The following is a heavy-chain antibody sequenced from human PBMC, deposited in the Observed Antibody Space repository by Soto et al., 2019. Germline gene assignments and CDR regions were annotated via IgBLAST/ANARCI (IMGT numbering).Heavy chain of an antibody. D-gene: IGHD7-27*01. Sequence: QVQLVESGGGVVQPGRSLRLYCVASGFTFSSHGIHWIRQAPGKGLEWVAFIWYDGSNEYYADSVKGRFTISRDNTKNTLSLQMNSLRAEDTALYYCSRAGLWGYDEFDIWGQGTMVTVSS. CDR1: GFTFSSHG. CDR2: IWYDGSNE. V-gene: IGHV3-33*01. J-gene: IGHJ3*02. CDR3: SRAGLWGYDEFDI.